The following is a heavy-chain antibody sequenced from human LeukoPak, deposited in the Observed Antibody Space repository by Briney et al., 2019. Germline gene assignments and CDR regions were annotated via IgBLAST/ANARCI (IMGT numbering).Heavy chain of an antibody. CDR1: GGSISSGGYY. Sequence: SQTLSLTCTVSGGSISSGGYYWSWIRQHPGKGLEWIGYIYYSGSTYYNPSLKSRVTISVDTSKNQFSLKLSSVTAADTAVYYCARGRRVRGVISWFDPWGQGTLVTVSS. J-gene: IGHJ5*02. CDR3: ARGRRVRGVISWFDP. CDR2: IYYSGST. D-gene: IGHD3-10*01. V-gene: IGHV4-31*03.